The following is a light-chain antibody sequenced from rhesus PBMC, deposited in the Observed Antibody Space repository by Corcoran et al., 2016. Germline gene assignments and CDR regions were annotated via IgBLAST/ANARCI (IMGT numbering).Light chain of an antibody. V-gene: IGKV3-42*01. Sequence: EIVMTQSPATLSLSPGERATLSCRASQSVSSSLAWYQQKPGQAPKSLHYGASSRAPGIPDRFSGRGSGTVFTLTLRSLGPVDVGFCYCLQDYCWPLTFGGGTKVELK. J-gene: IGKJ4*01. CDR1: QSVSSS. CDR3: LQDYCWPLT. CDR2: GAS.